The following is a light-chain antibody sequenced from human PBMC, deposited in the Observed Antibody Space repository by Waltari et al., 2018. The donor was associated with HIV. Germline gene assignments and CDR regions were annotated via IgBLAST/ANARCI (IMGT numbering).Light chain of an antibody. Sequence: QSALTPPASVSGSPGQSIAISYTGTNNDAGGYKYVSWYQQHPGTAPNLVIYDVTNRPSTVSDRFSGSKSGNTASLTISGLQAEDEADYYCSSYTGTGTWVFGGGTKVTVL. CDR3: SSYTGTGTWV. J-gene: IGLJ3*02. CDR1: NNDAGGYKY. CDR2: DVT. V-gene: IGLV2-14*03.